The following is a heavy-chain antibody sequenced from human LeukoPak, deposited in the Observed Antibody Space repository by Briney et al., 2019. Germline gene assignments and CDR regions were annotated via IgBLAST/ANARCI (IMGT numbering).Heavy chain of an antibody. J-gene: IGHJ4*02. CDR2: ISGSGGST. CDR1: GFTFSSYA. CDR3: AKDGADISSWYNSELFDY. D-gene: IGHD6-13*01. V-gene: IGHV3-23*01. Sequence: GGSLRLSCAASGFTFSSYAMSWVRQAPGKGLEWVSAISGSGGSTYYADSVKGRFTISRDNSKNTLYLQMNSLRAEDTAVYYCAKDGADISSWYNSELFDYWGQGTLVTVSS.